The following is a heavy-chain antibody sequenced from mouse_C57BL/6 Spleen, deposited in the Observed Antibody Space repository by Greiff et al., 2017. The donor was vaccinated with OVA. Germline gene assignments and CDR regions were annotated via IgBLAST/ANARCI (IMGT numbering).Heavy chain of an antibody. V-gene: IGHV1-69*01. J-gene: IGHJ1*03. Sequence: VKLQQPGAELVMPGASVKLSCKASGYTFTSYWMHWVKQRPGQGLEWIGEIDPSDSYTNYNQKFKGKSTLTVDKSSSTAYMQLSSLTSEDSAVYYCARSGYYGSSEYFDVWGTGTTVTVSS. CDR2: IDPSDSYT. CDR3: ARSGYYGSSEYFDV. CDR1: GYTFTSYW. D-gene: IGHD1-1*01.